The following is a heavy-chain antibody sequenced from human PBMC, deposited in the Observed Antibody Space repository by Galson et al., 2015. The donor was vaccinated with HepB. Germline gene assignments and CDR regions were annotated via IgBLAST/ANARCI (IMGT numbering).Heavy chain of an antibody. V-gene: IGHV3-30*18. CDR1: GFTFSSYG. CDR3: AKDSARGSYWGVAYYYGMDV. CDR2: ISYDGSNK. Sequence: SLRLSCAASGFTFSSYGMHWVRQAPGKGLEWVAVISYDGSNKYYADSVKGRFTISRDNSKNTLYLQMNSLRAEDTAVYYCAKDSARGSYWGVAYYYGMDVWGQGTTVTVSS. D-gene: IGHD1-26*01. J-gene: IGHJ6*02.